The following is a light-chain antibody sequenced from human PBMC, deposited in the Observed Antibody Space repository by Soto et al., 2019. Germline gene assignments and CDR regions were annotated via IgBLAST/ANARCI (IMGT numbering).Light chain of an antibody. CDR2: GAS. Sequence: EIVMTQSPATLSVSPGERATLSCRASQSVSSNLAWYQQTLGQAPRLLIYGASTRATGIPARFSASGSKTEFTLTISSLQSEDFPVYYCQQYSICPYTFGQGTKLEIK. V-gene: IGKV3-15*01. CDR3: QQYSICPYT. J-gene: IGKJ2*01. CDR1: QSVSSN.